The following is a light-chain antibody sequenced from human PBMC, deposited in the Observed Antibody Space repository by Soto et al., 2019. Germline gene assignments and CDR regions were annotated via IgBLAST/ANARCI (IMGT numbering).Light chain of an antibody. Sequence: DIQMTQSPSSLSASIGDRVTITCQASQAVNNSLNWYQQKPRKAPNLLIYDVSNLGTGVPSRFGGSGSGTDFTFTISRLQPEDIGAYYCQQYYKVPVTFGQGTRLEI. CDR2: DVS. J-gene: IGKJ5*01. CDR3: QQYYKVPVT. CDR1: QAVNNS. V-gene: IGKV1-33*01.